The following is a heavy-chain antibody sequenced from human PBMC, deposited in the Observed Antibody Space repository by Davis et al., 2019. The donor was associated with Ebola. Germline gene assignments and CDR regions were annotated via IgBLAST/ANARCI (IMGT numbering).Heavy chain of an antibody. J-gene: IGHJ6*02. V-gene: IGHV3-21*01. CDR2: ISSSSSYI. CDR3: AVGYYDILTGYYYYYGMDV. Sequence: GESLKISCAASGFTFSSYGMHWVRQAPGKGLEWVSSISSSSSYIYYADSVKGRFTISRDNAKNSLYLQMNSLRAEDTAVYYCAVGYYDILTGYYYYYGMDVWGQGTTVTVSS. CDR1: GFTFSSYG. D-gene: IGHD3-9*01.